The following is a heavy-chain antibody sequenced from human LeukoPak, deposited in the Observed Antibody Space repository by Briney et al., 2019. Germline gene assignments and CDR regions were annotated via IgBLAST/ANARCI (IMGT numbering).Heavy chain of an antibody. CDR3: AKAGNNWNDQYYFDS. V-gene: IGHV3-30*02. J-gene: IGHJ4*02. Sequence: PGGSLRLSCAASGFTFRSYGMHWVRQTPGKGLEWVAFIRYDGSDKHYADSVKGRFTFSRDNSKNTLYLQMNRLRTDDTALYYCAKAGNNWNDQYYFDSWGQGTQVTVSP. CDR2: IRYDGSDK. D-gene: IGHD1-20*01. CDR1: GFTFRSYG.